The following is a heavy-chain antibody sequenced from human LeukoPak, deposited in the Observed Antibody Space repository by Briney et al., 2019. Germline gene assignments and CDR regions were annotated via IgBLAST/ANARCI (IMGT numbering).Heavy chain of an antibody. CDR2: IWYDGSNK. D-gene: IGHD5-24*01. J-gene: IGHJ3*02. Sequence: GGSLRLSCAASGFTFSSYGMHWVRQAPGKGLEWVAVIWYDGSNKYYADSVKGRFTISRDNSKNTLYLQMNSLRAEDTAVYYCARGGIWQQLDAFDIWGQGTMVTVSS. CDR3: ARGGIWQQLDAFDI. V-gene: IGHV3-33*01. CDR1: GFTFSSYG.